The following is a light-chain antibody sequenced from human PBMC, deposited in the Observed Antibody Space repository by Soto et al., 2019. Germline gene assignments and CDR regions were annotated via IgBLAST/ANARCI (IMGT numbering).Light chain of an antibody. CDR1: QSVSSY. J-gene: IGKJ5*01. CDR3: QQRSNWIT. Sequence: EIALTQSPGTLSLSPGERATLSCRASQSVSSYLAWYQQKPGQAPRLLIYDASNRATGIPARFSGSGSGTDFTLIISSLEPEDFAVYYCQQRSNWITFGQGTRLEIK. V-gene: IGKV3-11*01. CDR2: DAS.